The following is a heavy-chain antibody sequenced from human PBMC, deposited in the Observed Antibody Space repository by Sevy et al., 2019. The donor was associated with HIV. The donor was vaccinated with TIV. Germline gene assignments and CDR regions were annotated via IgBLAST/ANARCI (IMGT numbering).Heavy chain of an antibody. J-gene: IGHJ6*03. CDR1: GFTFSSYW. V-gene: IGHV3-74*01. CDR3: ARGGVSLFYMDV. CDR2: INSDGSST. D-gene: IGHD2-8*01. Sequence: GGSLRLSCAASGFTFSSYWMHWVRQAPGKGLVWVSRINSDGSSTSYADSVKGRFTISRDNAKNTLYLQMNSLRAEDTAVYYCARGGVSLFYMDVWGKGTTVTVSS.